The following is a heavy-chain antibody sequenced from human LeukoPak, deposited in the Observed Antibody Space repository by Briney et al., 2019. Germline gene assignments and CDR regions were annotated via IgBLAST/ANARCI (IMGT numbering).Heavy chain of an antibody. CDR1: GFTFSSYE. CDR3: ARVRDYYDSSGYYYDLDY. V-gene: IGHV3-48*03. Sequence: GGSLRLSCAASGFTFSSYEMNWVRQAPGKGLEWVSYISGSGSTMHYADSVKGRFTISRDNAKNSLYLQMNSLRAEDTAAYYCARVRDYYDSSGYYYDLDYWGQGTLVTVSS. D-gene: IGHD3-22*01. CDR2: ISGSGSTM. J-gene: IGHJ4*02.